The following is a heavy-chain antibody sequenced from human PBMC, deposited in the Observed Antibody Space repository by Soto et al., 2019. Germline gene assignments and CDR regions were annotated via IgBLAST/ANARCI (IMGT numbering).Heavy chain of an antibody. CDR1: GFTFSSSG. Sequence: QVQLVESGGGVVQPGRSLRLSCAASGFTFSSSGMHWVRQAPGKGLEWVAVISYDGSRQYYADSVKGRFTISRDNSKNTLYLHMNSLRAEDTAVYYCESTGSYYWGQGTLVTVSS. D-gene: IGHD1-1*01. V-gene: IGHV3-30*03. CDR2: ISYDGSRQ. J-gene: IGHJ4*02. CDR3: ESTGSYY.